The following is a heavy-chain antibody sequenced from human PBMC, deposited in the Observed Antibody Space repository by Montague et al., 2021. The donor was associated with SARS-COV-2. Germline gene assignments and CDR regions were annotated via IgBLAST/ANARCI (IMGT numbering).Heavy chain of an antibody. CDR1: GGSISSSNW. CDR2: IYHRGST. D-gene: IGHD6-19*01. Sequence: SETLSLTCAVSGGSISSSNWWSWVRQPPGKGLEWIGEIYHRGSTNYNPSLKSRVTISVDKSKNQFSLKLSSVTAADTAVYYCARDSSGWSRFDYWGQGTLVTVSS. V-gene: IGHV4-4*02. CDR3: ARDSSGWSRFDY. J-gene: IGHJ4*02.